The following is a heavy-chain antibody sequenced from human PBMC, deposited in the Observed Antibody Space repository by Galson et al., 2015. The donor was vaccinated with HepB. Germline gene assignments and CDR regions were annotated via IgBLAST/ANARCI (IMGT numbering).Heavy chain of an antibody. J-gene: IGHJ5*02. V-gene: IGHV3-30*03. CDR3: ATRGIAVAGIPTPRANWFDP. Sequence: SLRLSCAASGFTFSSYGMHWVRQAPGKGLEWVAVISYDGSNKYYADSVKGRFTISRDNSKNTLYLQMNSLRAEDTAVYYCATRGIAVAGIPTPRANWFDPWGQGTLVTVSS. CDR2: ISYDGSNK. CDR1: GFTFSSYG. D-gene: IGHD6-19*01.